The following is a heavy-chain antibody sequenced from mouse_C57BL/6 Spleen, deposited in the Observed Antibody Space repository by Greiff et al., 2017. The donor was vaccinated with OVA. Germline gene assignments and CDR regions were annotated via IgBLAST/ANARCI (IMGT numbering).Heavy chain of an antibody. D-gene: IGHD1-1*01. CDR2: IDPETGGT. Sequence: QVQLQQSGAELVRPGASVTLSCKASGYTFTDYEMHWVKQTPVHGLEWIGAIDPETGGTAYNQKFKGKAILTADKSSSTAYMELRSLTTEDSAIYYCAGPSTTVPYYFDYWGQGTTLTVSS. J-gene: IGHJ2*01. CDR1: GYTFTDYE. V-gene: IGHV1-15*01. CDR3: AGPSTTVPYYFDY.